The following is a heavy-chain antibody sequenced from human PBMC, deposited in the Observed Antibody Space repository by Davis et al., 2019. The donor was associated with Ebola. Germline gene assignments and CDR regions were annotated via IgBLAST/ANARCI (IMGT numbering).Heavy chain of an antibody. D-gene: IGHD6-13*01. J-gene: IGHJ5*01. CDR2: FGAAGDT. Sequence: GESLKISCAASGFTFRSYDMHWVRHATGKGLEWVSAFGAAGDTYYPVSVKGRFTISRENAKNSLYLQMNSLRAEDTAVYYCASAGFGSTWFDCWGQGILVTVSS. V-gene: IGHV3-13*01. CDR1: GFTFRSYD. CDR3: ASAGFGSTWFDC.